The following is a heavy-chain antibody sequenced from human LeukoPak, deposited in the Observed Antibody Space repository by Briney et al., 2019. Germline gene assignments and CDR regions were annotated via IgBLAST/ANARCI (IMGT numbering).Heavy chain of an antibody. D-gene: IGHD6-19*01. V-gene: IGHV3-74*01. J-gene: IGHJ4*02. CDR2: ITNGGSST. CDR3: AKDSGWPFDY. Sequence: GGSLRLPCAASGFTFNNHWMSWARQAPAKGLVWVSRITNGGSSTTYADSVKGRFTISRDNAKNMLYLQMNSLRAEDTAVYYCAKDSGWPFDYWGQGTLVTVSS. CDR1: GFTFNNHW.